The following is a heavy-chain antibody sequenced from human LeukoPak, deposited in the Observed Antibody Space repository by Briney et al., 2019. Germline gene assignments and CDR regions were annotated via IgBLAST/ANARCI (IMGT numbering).Heavy chain of an antibody. Sequence: RASETLSLTCTVSGGSISSITYYWGWIRQPPGKGLEWIGSIYYSGSTYYNPSLKSRVTISVDTSKNQFSLKLSSVTAADTAVYYCARSKTYLNWFDPWGQGTLVTVSS. CDR2: IYYSGST. CDR1: GGSISSITYY. V-gene: IGHV4-39*07. J-gene: IGHJ5*02. CDR3: ARSKTYLNWFDP.